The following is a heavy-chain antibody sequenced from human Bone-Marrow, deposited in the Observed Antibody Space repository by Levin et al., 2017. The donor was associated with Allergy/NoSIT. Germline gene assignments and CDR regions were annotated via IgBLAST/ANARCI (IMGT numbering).Heavy chain of an antibody. Sequence: GGSLRLSCKGSGYSFTSYWIGWVRQMPGKGLEWMGIIYPGDSDTRYSPSFQGQVTISADKSISTAYLQWSSLKASDTAMYYCARHGADCSSTSCYTANYDYGMDVWGQGTTVTVSS. D-gene: IGHD2-2*02. J-gene: IGHJ6*02. V-gene: IGHV5-51*01. CDR2: IYPGDSDT. CDR3: ARHGADCSSTSCYTANYDYGMDV. CDR1: GYSFTSYW.